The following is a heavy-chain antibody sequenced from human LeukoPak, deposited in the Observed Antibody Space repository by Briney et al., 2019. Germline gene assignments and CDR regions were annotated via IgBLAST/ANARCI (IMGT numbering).Heavy chain of an antibody. Sequence: SQTLSLTCAVSGGSISRGGYSWSWIRQPPGKGLEWIGYIYHSGSTYYNPSLKSRVTISVDRSKNQFSLKLSSVTAADTAVYYCARGGLRLGELSVTPSDAFDIWGQGTMVTVSS. CDR3: ARGGLRLGELSVTPSDAFDI. D-gene: IGHD3-16*02. CDR1: GGSISRGGYS. V-gene: IGHV4-30-2*01. CDR2: IYHSGST. J-gene: IGHJ3*02.